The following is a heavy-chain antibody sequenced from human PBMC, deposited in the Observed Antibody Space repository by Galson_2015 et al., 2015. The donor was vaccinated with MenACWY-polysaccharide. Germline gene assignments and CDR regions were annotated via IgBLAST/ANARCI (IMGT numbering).Heavy chain of an antibody. CDR3: ARVDCSGGHCYFAD. D-gene: IGHD2-15*01. Sequence: MENYAQKFQGRVTISADTSTNTVYIQLTSLRSDDTAVYFCARVDCSGGHCYFADWGQGTLVTVSS. CDR2: ME. V-gene: IGHV1-69*02. J-gene: IGHJ4*02.